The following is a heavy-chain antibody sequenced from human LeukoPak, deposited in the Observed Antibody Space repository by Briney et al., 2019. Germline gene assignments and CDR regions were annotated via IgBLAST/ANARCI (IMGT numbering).Heavy chain of an antibody. V-gene: IGHV4-59*01. CDR3: ARWGGGSWGAFDI. Sequence: PSETLSLTCTVSGGSISSYYWSWIRQPPGKGLEWIGYIYYSGSTNYNPSLKGRVTISVDTSKNQFSLKLSSVTAADTAVYYCARWGGGSWGAFDIWGQGTMVTVSS. CDR1: GGSISSYY. CDR2: IYYSGST. J-gene: IGHJ3*02. D-gene: IGHD3-16*01.